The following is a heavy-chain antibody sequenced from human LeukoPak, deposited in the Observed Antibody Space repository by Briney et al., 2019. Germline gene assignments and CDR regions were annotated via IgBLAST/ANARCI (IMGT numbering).Heavy chain of an antibody. J-gene: IGHJ6*03. CDR2: IITIFGTA. V-gene: IGHV1-69*13. D-gene: IGHD3-22*01. CDR1: GGTFSSYG. CDR3: AMLKYYDSSGYSLYYYYMDV. Sequence: ASVKVSCKASGGTFSSYGICWVRQGPGQGLEWMGGIITIFGTANYAQKFQGSVTIIADESTSTDYMELSILRSEDTAVYYCAMLKYYDSSGYSLYYYYMDVWLKGTTVTVCS.